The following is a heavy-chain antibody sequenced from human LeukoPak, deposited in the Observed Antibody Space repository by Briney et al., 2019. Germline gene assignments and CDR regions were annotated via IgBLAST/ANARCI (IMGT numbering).Heavy chain of an antibody. D-gene: IGHD2-15*01. Sequence: AGTLSLTCSVSGGSLRSDRHNWAWVRQSADKGLEHIGSLDETGSPYYNPPLKSRVTISVDTSNKQFSLNLTSVTAADTAVYYCARDLGGYPFFMDVWGKGITVIVSS. V-gene: IGHV4-39*07. CDR2: LDETGSP. J-gene: IGHJ6*03. CDR1: GGSLRSDRHN. CDR3: ARDLGGYPFFMDV.